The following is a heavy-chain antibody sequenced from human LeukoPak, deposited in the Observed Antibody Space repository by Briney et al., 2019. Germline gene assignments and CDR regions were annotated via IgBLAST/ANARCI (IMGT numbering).Heavy chain of an antibody. Sequence: SETLSLTCIVSGGSISNSHYYWGWIRQPPGKGLEWIGNIYYSGSSYHNPSLKSRVTISVDTSKNQFSLKLSSVTAADTAVYYCARGVPQIMITFGGVIVDYWGQGTLVTVSS. CDR3: ARGVPQIMITFGGVIVDY. CDR2: IYYSGSS. V-gene: IGHV4-39*07. J-gene: IGHJ4*02. CDR1: GGSISNSHYY. D-gene: IGHD3-16*02.